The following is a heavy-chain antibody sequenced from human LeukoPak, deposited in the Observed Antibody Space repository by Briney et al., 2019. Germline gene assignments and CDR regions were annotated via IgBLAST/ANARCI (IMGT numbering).Heavy chain of an antibody. J-gene: IGHJ5*02. D-gene: IGHD6-6*01. CDR2: ISESGST. CDR3: AKGGISARPGLDH. CDR1: GFTFSIYA. Sequence: PGGSLRLSCAASGFTFSIYAMTCVRQAPGKRLEWVSSISESGSTYHADSVKGRFTISRDNSKNTLYLQLNSLRAEDTAVYYCAKGGISARPGLDHWGQGTLVTVSS. V-gene: IGHV3-23*01.